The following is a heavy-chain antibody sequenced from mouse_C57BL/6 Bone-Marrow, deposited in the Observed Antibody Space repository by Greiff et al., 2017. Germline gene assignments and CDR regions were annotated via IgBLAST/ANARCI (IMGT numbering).Heavy chain of an antibody. CDR1: GYTFTSYC. V-gene: IGHV1-55*01. Sequence: QVQLQQPGAELVKPGASVKMSCTASGYTFTSYCITWVKQRPGQGLEWIGDIYPGSGSTNYNEKFKSKATLTVDTSSSTAYMQLSSLTSEDSAVYGCARPDYSNYWYFDVWGTGTTVTVSS. J-gene: IGHJ1*03. CDR3: ARPDYSNYWYFDV. CDR2: IYPGSGST. D-gene: IGHD2-5*01.